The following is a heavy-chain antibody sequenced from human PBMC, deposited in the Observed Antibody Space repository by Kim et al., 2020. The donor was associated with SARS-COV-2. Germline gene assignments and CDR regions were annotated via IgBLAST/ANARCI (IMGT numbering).Heavy chain of an antibody. J-gene: IGHJ4*02. CDR2: INPDSGVT. CDR1: GYTFTTRY. V-gene: IGHV1-2*05. CDR3: ARGNTETIDY. Sequence: ASVKVSCKTSGYTFTTRYLHWVRQAPGHGLEWMGRINPDSGVTDYAQRFQGRVTMTRDKSIRTVYMELRSLRSDDTVVYYCARGNTETIDYWGQGTLVTVSS.